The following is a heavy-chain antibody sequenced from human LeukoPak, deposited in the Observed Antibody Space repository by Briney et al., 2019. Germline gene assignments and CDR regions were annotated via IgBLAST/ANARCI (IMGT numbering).Heavy chain of an antibody. V-gene: IGHV3-66*01. D-gene: IGHD4-17*01. CDR3: ARGYYGDYSNLDY. CDR1: GFTVSSNY. J-gene: IGHJ4*02. CDR2: IYSGGST. Sequence: GGSLRLSCAASGFTVSSNYMSWVRQAPGKGLEWVSVIYSGGSTYYADSVKGRFTISRDNSKNTLYLQMNSLRAEDTAVYYCARGYYGDYSNLDYWGQGTLVTVSS.